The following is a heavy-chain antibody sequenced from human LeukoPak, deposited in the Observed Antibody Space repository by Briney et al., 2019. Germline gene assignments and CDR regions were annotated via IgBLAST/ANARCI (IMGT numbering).Heavy chain of an antibody. V-gene: IGHV3-66*01. D-gene: IGHD3-22*01. CDR3: ARIDYYDSSGYTYYYYYGMDV. CDR1: GFTVSSNY. J-gene: IGHJ6*02. Sequence: GGSLRLSCAASGFTVSSNYMSWVRQAPGKGLEWVSVIYSGGSTYYADSVKGRFTISRDNSKNTLYLQMNSLRAEDTAVYYCARIDYYDSSGYTYYYYYGMDVWGQGTTVTVSS. CDR2: IYSGGST.